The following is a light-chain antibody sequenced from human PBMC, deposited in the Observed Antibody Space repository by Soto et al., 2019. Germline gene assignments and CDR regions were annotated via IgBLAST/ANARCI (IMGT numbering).Light chain of an antibody. CDR3: CSYVGSDSSFV. J-gene: IGLJ1*01. V-gene: IGLV2-11*01. CDR1: SNDVGGYNF. Sequence: QSLLTQPRSLSGSPGQSVTISCTGTSNDVGGYNFVSWYQQHPGKVPKLIIYDVNIRPSGVPDRFSASKSGITASLTISGLQAEDEADYYCCSYVGSDSSFVFESGTKVTVL. CDR2: DVN.